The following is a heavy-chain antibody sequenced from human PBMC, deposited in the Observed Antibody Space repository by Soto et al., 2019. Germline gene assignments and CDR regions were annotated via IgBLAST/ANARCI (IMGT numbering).Heavy chain of an antibody. CDR3: AKATVSGTLYYYYGMDV. J-gene: IGHJ6*02. Sequence: EVQLLEPGGGLVPPGGSLRLSCAASGFTFSSYAMSWVRQAPGKGLEWVSAFSGSGGSTYYADSVKGRFTISRDNSKNTLDLQTNSLRAEATAVYYCAKATVSGTLYYYYGMDVCGHGTTVTVSS. CDR1: GFTFSSYA. V-gene: IGHV3-23*01. D-gene: IGHD6-19*01. CDR2: FSGSGGST.